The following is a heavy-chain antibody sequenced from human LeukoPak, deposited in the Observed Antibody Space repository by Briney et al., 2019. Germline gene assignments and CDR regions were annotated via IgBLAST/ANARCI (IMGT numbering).Heavy chain of an antibody. J-gene: IGHJ4*02. Sequence: GASVKVSCKASSYTFTRYGISWVRQAPGQGREWMGWISGYNGNTNYAQKFQGRVSMTADTSTSTAYMEVRSLRSDDTAVYYCARSGRGTYYYFDLWGQGTLVTVSS. CDR3: ARSGRGTYYYFDL. CDR2: ISGYNGNT. D-gene: IGHD1-26*01. V-gene: IGHV1-18*01. CDR1: SYTFTRYG.